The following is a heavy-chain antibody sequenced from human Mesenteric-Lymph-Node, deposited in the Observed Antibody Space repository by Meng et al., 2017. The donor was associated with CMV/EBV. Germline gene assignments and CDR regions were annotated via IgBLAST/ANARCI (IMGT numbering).Heavy chain of an antibody. CDR2: INTNSGGT. V-gene: IGHV1-2*02. J-gene: IGHJ6*02. Sequence: ASVKVSCKASGYTFTDYWMHWVRQAPGQGLEWMGVINTNSGGTNSAQKFQGRVTMTRDTSISTAYMELSRLRSDDTAVYYCARGGSSSHRRDYYYYGMDVWGQGTTVTVSS. CDR1: GYTFTDYW. D-gene: IGHD6-6*01. CDR3: ARGGSSSHRRDYYYYGMDV.